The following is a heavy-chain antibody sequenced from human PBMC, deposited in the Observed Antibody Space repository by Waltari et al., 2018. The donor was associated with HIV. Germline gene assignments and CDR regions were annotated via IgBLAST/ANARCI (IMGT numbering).Heavy chain of an antibody. CDR1: GGSISSYY. CDR2: IYTSGTT. J-gene: IGHJ6*02. D-gene: IGHD1-1*01. CDR3: ARQFTTGTTIYHYYYGMDV. V-gene: IGHV4-4*07. Sequence: QVQLQESGPGLVKPSETLSLTCTVSGGSISSYYWIWIRQPAREGLEWIGRIYTSGTTTYNPSLRSRVTMSVDTSKNQFSLKLSSVTDADTAVYYCARQFTTGTTIYHYYYGMDVWGQGTTVTVSS.